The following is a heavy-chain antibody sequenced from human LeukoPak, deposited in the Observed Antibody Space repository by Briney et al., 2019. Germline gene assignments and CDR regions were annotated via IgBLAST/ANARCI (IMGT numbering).Heavy chain of an antibody. V-gene: IGHV3-53*01. CDR2: IYSGGST. J-gene: IGHJ4*02. Sequence: GGSLRLSCAASGFTVSSNDMSWVRQAPGKGLEWVSLIYSGGSTYYADSVNGRFTFSRDSSKNTMYLQMNSLRAEDTAVYHCARQVDYAFWSGYRYWGQGTLVTVSS. CDR1: GFTVSSND. D-gene: IGHD3-3*01. CDR3: ARQVDYAFWSGYRY.